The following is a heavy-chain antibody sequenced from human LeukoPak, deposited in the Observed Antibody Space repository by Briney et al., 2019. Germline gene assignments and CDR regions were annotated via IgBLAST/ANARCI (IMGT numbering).Heavy chain of an antibody. V-gene: IGHV3-9*01. J-gene: IGHJ6*02. D-gene: IGHD2-8*01. CDR1: GFTFDDYA. CDR2: ISWNSGSI. Sequence: GGSLRLSCAASGFTFDDYAMHWVRQAPGKGLEWVSGISWNSGSIGYADSVKGRFTISRDNAKNSLYLQMNSLRAEDTAVYFCARPMEFCTINDCSTVPQDYYNYYGMDVWGQGTTVTVSS. CDR3: ARPMEFCTINDCSTVPQDYYNYYGMDV.